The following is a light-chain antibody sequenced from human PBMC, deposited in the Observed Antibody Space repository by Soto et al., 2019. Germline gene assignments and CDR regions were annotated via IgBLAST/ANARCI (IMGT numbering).Light chain of an antibody. CDR3: QQYGSYPLT. J-gene: IGKJ4*01. CDR2: ETS. V-gene: IGKV3-20*01. Sequence: EVVLTQSPGALSLSPGERATLSCRARQSVDSSYFAWYQQRPGQAPRLLIYETSSRATGITDRFSGSGSGTDFTLTVSRLEPEDFAVYFCQQYGSYPLTFGGGTKVEIK. CDR1: QSVDSSY.